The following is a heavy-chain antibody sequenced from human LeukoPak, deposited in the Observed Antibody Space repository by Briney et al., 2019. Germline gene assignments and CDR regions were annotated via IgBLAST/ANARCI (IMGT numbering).Heavy chain of an antibody. CDR3: ARDAERGFDYSNSLKY. D-gene: IGHD4-11*01. CDR1: GFTYSHYG. J-gene: IGHJ4*02. V-gene: IGHV3-33*08. Sequence: GRSLRLSCAGSGFTYSHYGMHWVRQAPGKGLEWGAVIWSDGTGKYYSDAVKGRFTISRDNFRNTLYLQMNSLRGEDTAVYYCARDAERGFDYSNSLKYWGQGTLVTVSS. CDR2: IWSDGTGK.